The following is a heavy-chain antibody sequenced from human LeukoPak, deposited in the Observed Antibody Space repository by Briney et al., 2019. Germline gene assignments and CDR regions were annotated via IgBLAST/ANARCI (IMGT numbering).Heavy chain of an antibody. CDR2: IYYSGST. V-gene: IGHV4-39*01. J-gene: IGHJ3*02. CDR1: GGSISSSSYY. CDR3: ARHPAFGYGGNLWAFDI. D-gene: IGHD4-23*01. Sequence: SETLSLTCIVSGGSISSSSYYWGWIRQPPGKGLEWIGSIYYSGSTYYNPSLKSRVTISVDTSKNQFSLKLSSVTAADTAVYYCARHPAFGYGGNLWAFDIWGQGTMVTVSS.